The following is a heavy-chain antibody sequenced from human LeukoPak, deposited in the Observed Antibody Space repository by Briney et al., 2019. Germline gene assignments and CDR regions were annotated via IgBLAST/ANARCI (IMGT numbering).Heavy chain of an antibody. CDR2: MNPNSGNT. D-gene: IGHD3-10*02. CDR3: ATIYGRRTYNWFDP. J-gene: IGHJ5*02. Sequence: GASVKVSCKASGYTFTSYDINWVRQATGQGLEWMGWMNPNSGNTGYAQKFQGRVTITRNTSISTAYMELSSLRSEDTAVYYCATIYGRRTYNWFDPWGQGTLVTVSS. V-gene: IGHV1-8*03. CDR1: GYTFTSYD.